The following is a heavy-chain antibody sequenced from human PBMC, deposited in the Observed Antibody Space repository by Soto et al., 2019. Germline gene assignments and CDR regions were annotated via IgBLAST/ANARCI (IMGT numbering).Heavy chain of an antibody. D-gene: IGHD6-13*01. CDR2: IIPIFGTA. J-gene: IGHJ4*02. CDR3: ARDRGRSSWYYALNDY. CDR1: GRNFSSYA. V-gene: IGHV1-69*13. Sequence: EASVKVSCKADGRNFSSYAISWVRQAPGQGLEWLGGIIPIFGTANYAQKFQGRVTITADESTSTAYMELRSLRSDDTAVYYCARDRGRSSWYYALNDYWGQGTLVTVSS.